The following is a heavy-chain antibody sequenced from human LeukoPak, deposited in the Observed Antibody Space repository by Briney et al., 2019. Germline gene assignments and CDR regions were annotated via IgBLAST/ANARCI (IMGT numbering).Heavy chain of an antibody. Sequence: GGSLRLSCVASGFTFDDYAMHWVRQAPGKGLEWVSGISWNSGSIGYADSVKGRFTISRDNAKNSLYLQMNSLRGEDMALYYCAKSPRTYYYYMDVWGKGTTVAVSS. V-gene: IGHV3-9*03. CDR3: AKSPRTYYYYMDV. CDR1: GFTFDDYA. J-gene: IGHJ6*03. D-gene: IGHD6-6*01. CDR2: ISWNSGSI.